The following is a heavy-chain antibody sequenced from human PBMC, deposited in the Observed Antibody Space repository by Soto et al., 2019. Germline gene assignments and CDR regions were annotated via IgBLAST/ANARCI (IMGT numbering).Heavy chain of an antibody. CDR3: AKALSIVATTKTLYHGMDV. CDR2: ISGSGGST. J-gene: IGHJ6*02. CDR1: GFTCSSYA. D-gene: IGHD5-12*01. V-gene: IGHV3-23*01. Sequence: VGLLRLSCAASGFTCSSYAVSWIRQDPGKGLEWVSAISGSGGSTYYADSVKGRFTISRDNSKNTLYLQMNSLRAEDTAVYYCAKALSIVATTKTLYHGMDVWGQGTTVTVSS.